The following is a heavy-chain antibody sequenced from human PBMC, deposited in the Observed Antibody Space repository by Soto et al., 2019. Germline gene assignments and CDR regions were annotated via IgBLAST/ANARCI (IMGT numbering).Heavy chain of an antibody. V-gene: IGHV2-70*01. Sequence: SGPTLVNPTQTLTLTCTFSGSSLSTSGMCVSWIRQPPGKALEWLALIDWGDEKYYSTSLKTRLTISKDTSKNQVVLTMTNMDPVDTVTYYCARIRNTRGSGWYYFDYWGQGTLVTVSS. CDR3: ARIRNTRGSGWYYFDY. CDR1: GSSLSTSGMC. D-gene: IGHD6-19*01. CDR2: IDWGDEK. J-gene: IGHJ4*02.